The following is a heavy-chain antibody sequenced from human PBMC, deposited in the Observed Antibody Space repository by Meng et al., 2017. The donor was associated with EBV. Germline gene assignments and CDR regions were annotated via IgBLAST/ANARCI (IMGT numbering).Heavy chain of an antibody. V-gene: IGHV3-33*01. CDR2: IWYDGTNE. CDR1: GFTFSNYG. Sequence: GELMGSGVGVVQPGRSLRVPCAASGFTFSNYGMHWVRQVPGKGLEWVAAIWYDGTNEYYAASVKGRFTISRDNSKNTVYLQMNSLRAEDTAVYFCARPTQPYSRAPLDYWGQGTLVTVSS. D-gene: IGHD6-13*01. J-gene: IGHJ4*02. CDR3: ARPTQPYSRAPLDY.